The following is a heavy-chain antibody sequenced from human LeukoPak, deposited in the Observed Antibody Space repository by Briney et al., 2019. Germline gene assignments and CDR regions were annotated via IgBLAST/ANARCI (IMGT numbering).Heavy chain of an antibody. V-gene: IGHV4-4*07. D-gene: IGHD1-1*01. CDR1: GASINTYY. Sequence: SETLSLTCTVSGASINTYYWSWIRQPAGKGLDWNGRIFSSGTTNYNHSLKGRVTMSVATSKNQFSLKLTSVTAADTALYYCARDRVHRYFDIWGDGNPVTVSS. CDR3: ARDRVHRYFDI. J-gene: IGHJ4*01. CDR2: IFSSGTT.